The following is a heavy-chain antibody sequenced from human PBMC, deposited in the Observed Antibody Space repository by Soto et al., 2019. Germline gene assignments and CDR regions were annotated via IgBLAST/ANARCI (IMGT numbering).Heavy chain of an antibody. D-gene: IGHD5-18*01. Sequence: GGSLRLSCTASGFNFGDYAMNWFRQFPGKGLEWVGFIRSKTYGGATEYAASVKGRFSISRDDSKSIAYLQMNSLKTEDTAMYYCAREYPHTDTVPFDYWGQGTLVTAPQ. J-gene: IGHJ4*02. CDR1: GFNFGDYA. CDR2: IRSKTYGGAT. V-gene: IGHV3-49*03. CDR3: AREYPHTDTVPFDY.